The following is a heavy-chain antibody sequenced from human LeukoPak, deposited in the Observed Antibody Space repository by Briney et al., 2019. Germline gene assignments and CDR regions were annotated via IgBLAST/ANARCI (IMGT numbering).Heavy chain of an antibody. J-gene: IGHJ3*02. Sequence: GGSLRLSCAASGFTFSSYATSWVRQAPGKGLEWVSAISGSGGSTYYADSVKGRFTISRDNSKNTLYLQMNSLRAEDTAVYYCAKDLGATDALDIWGQGTMVTVSS. CDR3: AKDLGATDALDI. D-gene: IGHD1-26*01. V-gene: IGHV3-23*01. CDR1: GFTFSSYA. CDR2: ISGSGGST.